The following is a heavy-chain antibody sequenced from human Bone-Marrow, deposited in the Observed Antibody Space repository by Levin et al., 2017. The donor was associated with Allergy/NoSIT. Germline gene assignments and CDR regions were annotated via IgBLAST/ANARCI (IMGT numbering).Heavy chain of an antibody. J-gene: IGHJ3*02. Sequence: GASVKVSCKASGYTFTDYFIYWVRLAPGQGLEWMGWINPNSGDTDSSQNFQGTVTMTRDTSISTAYMEVTSLTSNDTALYYCARISSAAFDMWGQGTVVTVSS. CDR3: ARISSAAFDM. V-gene: IGHV1-2*02. D-gene: IGHD6-19*01. CDR2: INPNSGDT. CDR1: GYTFTDYF.